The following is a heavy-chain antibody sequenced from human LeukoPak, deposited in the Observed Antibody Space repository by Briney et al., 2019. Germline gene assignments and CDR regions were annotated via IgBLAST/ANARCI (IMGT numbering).Heavy chain of an antibody. V-gene: IGHV3-23*01. CDR2: ITDSGTGT. CDR3: ARTGYNXXXPLNY. D-gene: IGHD5-18*01. J-gene: IGHJ4*02. CDR1: GFTFSSYA. Sequence: GGSLRPSCAASGFTFSSYALSWVRQAPGKGLEWVSGITDSGTGTYYADSVKGRFTISRDNSKNTVYLQMSSLRAEDTAVYYCARTGYNXXXPLNYWGQGTLVTVSS.